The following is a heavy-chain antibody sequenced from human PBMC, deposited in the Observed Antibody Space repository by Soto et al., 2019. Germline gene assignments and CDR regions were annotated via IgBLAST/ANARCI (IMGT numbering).Heavy chain of an antibody. V-gene: IGHV1-2*04. Sequence: QVQLVQSGAEVKKPGASVKVSCKASGYTFTGYYMHWVRQAPGQGLEWMGWINPNSGGTNYAQKFQGWVTMTRDTSISPAYMELSRLRSDDTAVYYCASNYFDSSGYYPMLYWGQGTLVTVSS. CDR2: INPNSGGT. D-gene: IGHD3-22*01. CDR1: GYTFTGYY. J-gene: IGHJ4*02. CDR3: ASNYFDSSGYYPMLY.